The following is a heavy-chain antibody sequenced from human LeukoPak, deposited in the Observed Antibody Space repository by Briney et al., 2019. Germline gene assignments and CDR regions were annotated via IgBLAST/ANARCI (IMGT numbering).Heavy chain of an antibody. J-gene: IGHJ4*02. CDR3: ARRGPGATVDY. CDR1: GGSFNDYY. D-gene: IGHD4/OR15-4a*01. CDR2: VNHSGRT. V-gene: IGHV4-34*01. Sequence: SETPSLTCAVYGGSFNDYYWSWIRQPPGKGLEWIGEVNHSGRTNYNPSLKSRVTISQDTSKNQFSLKLRSVTAADTAVYFCARRGPGATVDYWGQGTLVTVSS.